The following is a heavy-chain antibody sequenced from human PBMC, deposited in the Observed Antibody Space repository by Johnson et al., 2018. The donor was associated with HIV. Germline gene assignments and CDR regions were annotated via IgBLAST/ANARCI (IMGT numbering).Heavy chain of an antibody. J-gene: IGHJ3*02. D-gene: IGHD3-10*01. Sequence: QMLLVESGGGVVQPGGSLRLSCAASGFTFSTYGMHWVRQSPGKGLEWMTLIRYDGSNKYYADSVNGRFTISRDNSKNTLYLQMNSLRAEDTAVYYCAKDLNYGSGPVDIWGQGTMVTVSS. CDR3: AKDLNYGSGPVDI. V-gene: IGHV3-30*02. CDR1: GFTFSTYG. CDR2: IRYDGSNK.